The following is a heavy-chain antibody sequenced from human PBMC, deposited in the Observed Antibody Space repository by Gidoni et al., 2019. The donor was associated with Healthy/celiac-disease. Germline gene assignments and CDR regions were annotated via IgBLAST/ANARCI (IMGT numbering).Heavy chain of an antibody. V-gene: IGHV3-15*01. Sequence: EVQLVESGGGLVKPGGSLRLSCAASGFTFSNALMSWVRQAPGKGLEWVGRIKSKTDGGTTDYAAPVKGRFTISRDDSKNTLYLQMNSLKTEDTAVYYCTAPYSNYVYLGYYYYMDVWGKGTTVTVSS. D-gene: IGHD4-4*01. CDR3: TAPYSNYVYLGYYYYMDV. CDR1: GFTFSNAL. J-gene: IGHJ6*03. CDR2: IKSKTDGGTT.